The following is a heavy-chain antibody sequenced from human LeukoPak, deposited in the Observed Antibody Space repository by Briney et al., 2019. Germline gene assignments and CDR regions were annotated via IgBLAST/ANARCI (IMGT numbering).Heavy chain of an antibody. CDR1: GFTFSSYE. V-gene: IGHV3-9*03. D-gene: IGHD1-26*01. CDR2: ISWNSGSI. J-gene: IGHJ3*02. CDR3: AKDIRWELLHAFDI. Sequence: PGGSLRLSCAASGFTFSSYEMNWVRQAPGKGLEWVSGISWNSGSIGYADSVKGRFTISRDNAKNSLYLQMNSLRAEDMALYYCAKDIRWELLHAFDIWGQGTMVTVSS.